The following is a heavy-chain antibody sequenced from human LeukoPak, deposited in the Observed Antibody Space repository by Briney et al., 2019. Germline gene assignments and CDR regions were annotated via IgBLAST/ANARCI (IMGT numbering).Heavy chain of an antibody. J-gene: IGHJ4*02. V-gene: IGHV3-30-3*01. Sequence: GRSLRLSCAASGFTFSSYAMHWVRQAPGKGLEWVAVISYDGSNKYYADSVKGRFTISRDNSKNTLYLQMNSLRAEDTAVYYCARSVPGDRSIDYWGQGTLVTVSS. CDR1: GFTFSSYA. CDR3: ARSVPGDRSIDY. D-gene: IGHD7-27*01. CDR2: ISYDGSNK.